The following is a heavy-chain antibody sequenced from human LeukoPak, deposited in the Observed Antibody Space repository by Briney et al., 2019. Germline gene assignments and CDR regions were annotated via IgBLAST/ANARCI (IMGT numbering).Heavy chain of an antibody. D-gene: IGHD3-22*01. CDR3: ARVSGYYYDSSILHPAELDY. V-gene: IGHV4-30-4*01. J-gene: IGHJ4*02. CDR1: GGSISSGDYY. CDR2: IYYSGST. Sequence: SQTLSLTCTVSGGSISSGDYYWSWIRQPPGKGLEWIGYIYYSGSTYHNPSLKSRVTISVDTSKNQFSLKLSSVTAADTAVYYCARVSGYYYDSSILHPAELDYWGQGTLVTVSS.